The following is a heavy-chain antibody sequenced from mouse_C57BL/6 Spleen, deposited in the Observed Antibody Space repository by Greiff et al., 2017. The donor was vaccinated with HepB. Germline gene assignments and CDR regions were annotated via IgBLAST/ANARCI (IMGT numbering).Heavy chain of an antibody. CDR2: ISYDGSN. V-gene: IGHV3-6*01. J-gene: IGHJ1*03. CDR3: ARTPFYSGYFDV. D-gene: IGHD2-1*01. CDR1: GYSITSVYY. Sequence: VQLKESGPGLVKPSQSLSLTCSVTGYSITSVYYWNWIRQFPGNKLEWMGYISYDGSNNYNPSLKNRISITRDTSKNQFFLKLNSVTTEDTATYYCARTPFYSGYFDVWGTGTTVTVSS.